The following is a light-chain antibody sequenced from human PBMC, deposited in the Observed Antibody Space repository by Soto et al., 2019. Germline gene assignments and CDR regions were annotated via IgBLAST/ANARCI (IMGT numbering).Light chain of an antibody. V-gene: IGKV3-15*01. CDR1: QRLSSN. CDR2: GVS. CDR3: QQYKNWLALT. Sequence: EIVMTQSPATLSVSPGERATLSCSASQRLSSNLAWYQQKPGQAPRLLIYGVSTRATGVPARFSGSGSGTEFTLTISSLQSEDSAVYYCQQYKNWLALTFGGGTKVEIK. J-gene: IGKJ4*01.